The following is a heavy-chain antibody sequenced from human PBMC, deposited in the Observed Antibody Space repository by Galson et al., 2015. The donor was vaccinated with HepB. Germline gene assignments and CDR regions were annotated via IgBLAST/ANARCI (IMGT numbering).Heavy chain of an antibody. D-gene: IGHD1-26*01. CDR1: GFSFSSFG. Sequence: SLRLSCAASGFSFSSFGMHWVRQSPGKGLEWVAAIWSDGSKKFFANSVRGRFAVSRDDSKSILYLHMSDLRHEDTAVYYCARREGPSYFAHWGQGTLVTVSS. V-gene: IGHV3-33*01. CDR3: ARREGPSYFAH. J-gene: IGHJ4*02. CDR2: IWSDGSKK.